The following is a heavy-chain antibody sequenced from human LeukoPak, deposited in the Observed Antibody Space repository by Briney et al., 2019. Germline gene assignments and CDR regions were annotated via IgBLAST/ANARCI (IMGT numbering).Heavy chain of an antibody. CDR2: INPSGGST. J-gene: IGHJ4*02. CDR3: ARDWLQEMATISGGGY. CDR1: GYTFTSYY. Sequence: ASVKVSCKASGYTFTSYYMHWVRQAPGQGLEWMGIINPSGGSTSYAQKFQGRVTMTRDTSTSTVYMELSSLRSEDTAVYYCARDWLQEMATISGGGYWGQGTLVTVSS. D-gene: IGHD5-24*01. V-gene: IGHV1-46*01.